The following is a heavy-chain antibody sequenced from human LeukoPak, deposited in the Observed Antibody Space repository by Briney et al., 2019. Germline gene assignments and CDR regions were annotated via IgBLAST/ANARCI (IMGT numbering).Heavy chain of an antibody. CDR3: ARTRLTGDPYEAFDI. CDR1: GYTFTGYC. Sequence: ASVNVSCKASGYTFTGYCMHWVRQAPGQGLEWMGWINPNSGGTKYAQKFQGRVTMTRDTSITTAYMELTSLEFDDTAVYYCARTRLTGDPYEAFDIWGQGTMVTVSS. V-gene: IGHV1-2*02. CDR2: INPNSGGT. J-gene: IGHJ3*02. D-gene: IGHD7-27*01.